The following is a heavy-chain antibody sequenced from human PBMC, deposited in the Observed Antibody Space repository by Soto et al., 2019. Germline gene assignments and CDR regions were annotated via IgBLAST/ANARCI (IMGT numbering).Heavy chain of an antibody. CDR2: ISYDGSDK. Sequence: QMQLVESGGGVVQPGRSLRLSCVASGFTFDLNGLHWVRQAPGKGLEWVTVISYDGSDKYCADSLKGRVTVSRDNSKNTRYLHMDSXXXXXXXXXXXXXXXXXXXXXXXXXXXWGQGTTVTVSS. CDR1: GFTFDLNG. V-gene: IGHV3-30-3*01. CDR3: XXXXXXXXXXXXXXXX. J-gene: IGHJ6*02.